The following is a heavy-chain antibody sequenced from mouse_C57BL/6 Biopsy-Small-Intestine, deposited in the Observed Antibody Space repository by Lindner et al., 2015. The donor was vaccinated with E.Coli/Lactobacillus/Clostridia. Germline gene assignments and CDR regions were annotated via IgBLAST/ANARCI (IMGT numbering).Heavy chain of an antibody. Sequence: VQLQESGPELVKPGASVKISCKASGYAFSSSWMNWVKQRPGKGLEWIGQIYPGDGDTNYNGKFKGKATLTADKSSSTAYMQLSSLTSEDSAVYFCARHYYGSSYPLDYWGQGTTLTVSS. D-gene: IGHD1-1*01. V-gene: IGHV1-80*01. CDR1: GYAFSSSW. CDR2: IYPGDGDT. CDR3: ARHYYGSSYPLDY. J-gene: IGHJ2*01.